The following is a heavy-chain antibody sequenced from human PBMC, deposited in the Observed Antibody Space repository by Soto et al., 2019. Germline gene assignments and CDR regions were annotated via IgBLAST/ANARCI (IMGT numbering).Heavy chain of an antibody. CDR1: GFTFSSYS. D-gene: IGHD3-9*01. V-gene: IGHV3-21*01. CDR3: ARDPYDILTGYPPQG. J-gene: IGHJ4*02. CDR2: ISSSSSYI. Sequence: PGGSLRLSCAASGFTFSSYSMNWVRQAPGKGLEWVSSISSSSSYIYYADSVKGRFTISRDNAKNSLYLQMNSLRAEDTAVYYCARDPYDILTGYPPQGWGQGTLVTVSS.